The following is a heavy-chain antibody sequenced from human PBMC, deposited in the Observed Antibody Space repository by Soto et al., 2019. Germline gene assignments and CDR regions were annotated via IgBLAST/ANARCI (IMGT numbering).Heavy chain of an antibody. CDR2: ISGSDNST. Sequence: PWGSLVLSCASSVLTFSIYAMSWVRQAPGKGLEWVSAISGSDNSTYYADSVKGRFTISRDNSKNTLYLQMSSLRADDTAVYYCAPMGVWGQGTTVTVSS. J-gene: IGHJ6*02. V-gene: IGHV3-23*01. CDR3: APMGV. CDR1: VLTFSIYA.